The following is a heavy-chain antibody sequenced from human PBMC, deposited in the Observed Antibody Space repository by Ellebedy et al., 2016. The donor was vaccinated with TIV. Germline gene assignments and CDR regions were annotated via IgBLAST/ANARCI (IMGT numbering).Heavy chain of an antibody. J-gene: IGHJ4*02. CDR1: GFTFSGSA. D-gene: IGHD2-2*01. CDR2: IRSKANSYAT. Sequence: GESLKISCAASGFTFSGSAMHWVRQASGKGLEWVGRIRSKANSYATAYAASVKGRFTISRDDSKNTAYLQMNSLKTEDTAVYYCTRHSTNAPDHFDYWGQGTLVTVSS. CDR3: TRHSTNAPDHFDY. V-gene: IGHV3-73*01.